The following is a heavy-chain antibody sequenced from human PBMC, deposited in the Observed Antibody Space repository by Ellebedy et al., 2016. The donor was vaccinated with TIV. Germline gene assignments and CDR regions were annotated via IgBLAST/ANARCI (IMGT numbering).Heavy chain of an antibody. CDR2: IYSSGGT. V-gene: IGHV3-53*01. CDR3: AGGISVAGTSLGF. D-gene: IGHD6-19*01. CDR1: GFTVSSNY. Sequence: GGSLRLSCAASGFTVSSNYMSWVRQAPGRGLEWVSTIYSSGGTYYPGSVKGRFTISRDNSKNTLYLQMNSLRDEDTAVYYCAGGISVAGTSLGFWGQGTLVTVSS. J-gene: IGHJ4*02.